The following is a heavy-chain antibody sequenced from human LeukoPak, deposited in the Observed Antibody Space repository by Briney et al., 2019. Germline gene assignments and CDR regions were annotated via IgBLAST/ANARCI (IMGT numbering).Heavy chain of an antibody. CDR2: IYPGDSDT. CDR3: ARQTAYCSSTSCYDYYFDY. V-gene: IGHV5-51*01. CDR1: GYSFTSYW. D-gene: IGHD2-2*01. Sequence: HGESLKISCKGSGYSFTSYWIGWVRQMPGKGLEWMGIIYPGDSDTRYSPSFQGQVTISADKSISTAYLRWSSLKASDTAMYYCARQTAYCSSTSCYDYYFDYWGQGTLVTVSS. J-gene: IGHJ4*02.